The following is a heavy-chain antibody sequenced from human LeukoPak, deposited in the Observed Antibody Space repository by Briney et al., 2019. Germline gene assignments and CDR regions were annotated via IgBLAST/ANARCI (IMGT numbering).Heavy chain of an antibody. CDR3: ARAGYSGYGSSLVMDV. J-gene: IGHJ6*04. CDR1: GYTFTSYG. V-gene: IGHV1-18*04. Sequence: ASVKVSCKASGYTFTSYGISWVRQAPGQGLEWMGWISAYNGNTNYAQKLQGRVTMTTDTSTSTAYMELRSLRSDDTAVYYCARAGYSGYGSSLVMDVWGKGTTVTVSS. D-gene: IGHD5-12*01. CDR2: ISAYNGNT.